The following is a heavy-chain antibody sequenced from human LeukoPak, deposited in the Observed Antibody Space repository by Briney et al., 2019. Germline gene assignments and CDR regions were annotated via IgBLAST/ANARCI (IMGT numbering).Heavy chain of an antibody. D-gene: IGHD2-15*01. CDR1: GDSVSSNSVA. CDR2: TYHRSKWFN. CDR3: VRAAVVVLATMFDY. V-gene: IGHV6-1*01. J-gene: IGHJ4*02. Sequence: SQTLSLTCAISGDSVSSNSVAWNWFRQSPSRGLEWLGRTYHRSKWFNEYAFSVKSRLTIYPDTSNNQIPLVLNSVTPEDTAVYYCVRAAVVVLATMFDYWGQGTLVTVSS.